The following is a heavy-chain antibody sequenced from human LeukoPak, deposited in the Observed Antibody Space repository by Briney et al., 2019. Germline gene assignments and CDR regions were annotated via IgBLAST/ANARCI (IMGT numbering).Heavy chain of an antibody. Sequence: ASVKVSCRVSGYTFTDYFIHWVRQAPGQGLEWMGWISAYNGNTNYAQKLQGRVTMTTDTSTSTAYMELRSLRSDDTAVYYCARDVWSLIQVGGDFDYWGQGTLVTVSS. CDR1: GYTFTDYF. CDR3: ARDVWSLIQVGGDFDY. V-gene: IGHV1-18*04. J-gene: IGHJ4*02. CDR2: ISAYNGNT. D-gene: IGHD3-3*01.